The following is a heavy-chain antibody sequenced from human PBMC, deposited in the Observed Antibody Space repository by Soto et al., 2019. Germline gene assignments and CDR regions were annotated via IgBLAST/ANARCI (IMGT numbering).Heavy chain of an antibody. D-gene: IGHD3-10*01. CDR3: AGGRRYSYGSGNYYYYMDV. J-gene: IGHJ6*03. CDR2: INHSGST. Sequence: SETLSLTCAVYGGSFSGYYWSWIRQPPGKGLEWIGEINHSGSTNYNPSLKSRVTISVGTSKNQFSLKLSSVTAADTAVYYCAGGRRYSYGSGNYYYYMDVWGKGTTVTVSS. V-gene: IGHV4-34*01. CDR1: GGSFSGYY.